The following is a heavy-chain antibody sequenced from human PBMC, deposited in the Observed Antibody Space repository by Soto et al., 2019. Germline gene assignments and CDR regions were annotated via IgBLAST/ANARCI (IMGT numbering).Heavy chain of an antibody. J-gene: IGHJ6*03. Sequence: PGGSLRLSCAASGFSVSSTYMSWVRQAPGKGLEWVAVFYGGGSTDYADSVKGRFTISRDVSRNTVDLQMNSLRAEDTAVYYCVMSRSGRVIAKDYYYYMDVWGKGTTVTVSS. CDR3: VMSRSGRVIAKDYYYYMDV. CDR1: GFSVSSTY. V-gene: IGHV3-66*01. D-gene: IGHD6-25*01. CDR2: FYGGGST.